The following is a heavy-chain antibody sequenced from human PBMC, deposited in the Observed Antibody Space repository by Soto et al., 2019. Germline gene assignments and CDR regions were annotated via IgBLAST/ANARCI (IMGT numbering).Heavy chain of an antibody. CDR1: GFTFSSYA. CDR2: ISYDGSNK. D-gene: IGHD3-22*01. J-gene: IGHJ4*02. Sequence: GGSLRLPCAASGFTFSSYAMHWVRQAPGKGLEWVAVISYDGSNKYYADSVKGRFTISRDNSKNTLYLQMNSLRAEDTAVYYCAREVDAYDSSGYYHTPPYFDYWGQGTLVTVSS. V-gene: IGHV3-30-3*01. CDR3: AREVDAYDSSGYYHTPPYFDY.